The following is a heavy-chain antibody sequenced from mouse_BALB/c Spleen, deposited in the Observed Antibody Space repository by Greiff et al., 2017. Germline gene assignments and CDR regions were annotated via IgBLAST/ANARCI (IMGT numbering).Heavy chain of an antibody. Sequence: VQLQQPGAELVKPGASVKMSCKASGYTFTSYWMHWVKQRPGQGLEWIGVIDPSDSYTSYNQKFKGKATLTVDTSSSTAYMQLSSLTSEDSAVYYCTRSGYDYDVYAMDYWGQGTSVTVSS. J-gene: IGHJ4*01. D-gene: IGHD2-4*01. CDR1: GYTFTSYW. V-gene: IGHV1S127*01. CDR3: TRSGYDYDVYAMDY. CDR2: IDPSDSYT.